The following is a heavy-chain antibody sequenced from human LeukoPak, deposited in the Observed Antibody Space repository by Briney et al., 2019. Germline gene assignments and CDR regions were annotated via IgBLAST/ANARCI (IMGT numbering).Heavy chain of an antibody. J-gene: IGHJ5*02. CDR1: GGSISSYY. CDR2: IYTSGST. D-gene: IGHD3-3*01. CDR3: ARGPPYYDFWSGNNWFDP. V-gene: IGHV4-4*07. Sequence: PSETLSLTCTVSGGSISSYYWSWIRQPAGKGLEWIGRIYTSGSTNYNPYLQSRVTMSVDTSKNQFSLKLSSVTTADTAVYYCARGPPYYDFWSGNNWFDPWGQGTLVTVSS.